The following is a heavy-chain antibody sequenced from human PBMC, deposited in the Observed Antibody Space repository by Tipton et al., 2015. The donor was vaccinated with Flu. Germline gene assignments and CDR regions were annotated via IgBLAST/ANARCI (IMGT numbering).Heavy chain of an antibody. D-gene: IGHD1-1*01. CDR2: IYYSGTT. CDR3: ARDLWNDRRAYYYYGVDV. Sequence: LRLSCTVSGDSISTTIYYWGWVRQPPGKRLEWIGSIYYSGTTYYNPSLKSRVTISVDSSKNEFSLTLASLTAADTAVYYCARDLWNDRRAYYYYGVDVWGQGTTVTVSS. V-gene: IGHV4-39*07. J-gene: IGHJ6*02. CDR1: GDSISTTIYY.